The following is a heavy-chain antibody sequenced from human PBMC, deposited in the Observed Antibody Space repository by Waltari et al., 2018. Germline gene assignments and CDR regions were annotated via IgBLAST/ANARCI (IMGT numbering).Heavy chain of an antibody. V-gene: IGHV1-24*01. D-gene: IGHD2-8*01. J-gene: IGHJ6*03. CDR2: FRPDDYLT. CDR1: GFINEVS. CDR3: TRGHMLRVDFYYREV. Sequence: QVQLVQSGAEVKKPGASVKISCKVSGFINEVSIHWVRQAPGKGLEWLGGFRPDDYLTLFAQKVQGRVTATQHTSTNTAYMEMTSLSIEDTAIYNSTRGHMLRVDFYYREVWGTGTTVIVSS.